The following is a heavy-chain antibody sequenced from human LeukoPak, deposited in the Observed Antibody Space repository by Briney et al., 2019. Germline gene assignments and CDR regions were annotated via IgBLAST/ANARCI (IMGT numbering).Heavy chain of an antibody. CDR2: IKQDGSEK. V-gene: IGHV3-7*01. CDR3: ARDPLAYYYDSSGYYYVRLGLDY. D-gene: IGHD3-22*01. CDR1: GFTFSSYW. J-gene: IGHJ4*02. Sequence: GGSLRLSCAASGFTFSSYWMSWVRQAPGKGLEWVANIKQDGSEKYYVDSVKGRFTISRDNAENSLYLQMNSLRAEDTAVYYCARDPLAYYYDSSGYYYVRLGLDYWGQGTLVTVSS.